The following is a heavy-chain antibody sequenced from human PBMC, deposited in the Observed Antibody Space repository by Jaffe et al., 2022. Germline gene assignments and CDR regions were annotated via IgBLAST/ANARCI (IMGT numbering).Heavy chain of an antibody. V-gene: IGHV3-21*01. J-gene: IGHJ3*02. CDR2: ISSISRYI. D-gene: IGHD2-15*01. Sequence: EVQVVESGGGLVKPGGSLRLSCAASGFTFSSYSMNWVRQAPGKGLEWVSSISSISRYIYYADSVKGRFTISRDNAKNSLYLQMNSLRAEDTAVYYCARAYRGSAVVAATDGFDIWGQGTMVTVSS. CDR1: GFTFSSYS. CDR3: ARAYRGSAVVAATDGFDI.